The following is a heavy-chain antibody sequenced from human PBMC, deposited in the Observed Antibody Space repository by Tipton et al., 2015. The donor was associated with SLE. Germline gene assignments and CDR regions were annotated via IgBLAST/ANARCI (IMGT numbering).Heavy chain of an antibody. Sequence: TLSLTCTVSGDSISSSAYYWGWVRQPPGKGLEWIGTIFYSGSTYYNPSLESRVTISVDTSKNQLSLQLSSVTTADTAVYYCARGDPQGLEPFDYWGQGTLVTVSS. D-gene: IGHD1-1*01. J-gene: IGHJ4*02. CDR1: GDSISSSAYY. CDR3: ARGDPQGLEPFDY. V-gene: IGHV4-39*07. CDR2: IFYSGST.